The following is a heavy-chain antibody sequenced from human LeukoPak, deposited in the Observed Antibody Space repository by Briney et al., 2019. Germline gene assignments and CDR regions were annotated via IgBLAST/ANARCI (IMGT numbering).Heavy chain of an antibody. Sequence: PGGSLKLSCAASRFIFSNDGIHWVRQAPGKGLEWVAFIRYDGINKYYADSVKGRFTISRDNSKNTLYLQMNSLRGEDTALYYCAKDLLGATSYWGQGTLVTVSS. CDR3: AKDLLGATSY. CDR2: IRYDGINK. V-gene: IGHV3-30*02. CDR1: RFIFSNDG. D-gene: IGHD1-26*01. J-gene: IGHJ4*02.